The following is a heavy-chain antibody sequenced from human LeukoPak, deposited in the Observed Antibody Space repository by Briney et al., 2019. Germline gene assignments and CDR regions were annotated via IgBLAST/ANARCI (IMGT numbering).Heavy chain of an antibody. V-gene: IGHV3-48*03. CDR3: ARDGSSSRHDAFDI. Sequence: GGALRLSCAASGFTFSSYEMNWVGQALRKGLEGVSYISSSGSTIYYTHSVQGRFTISRDYAKNSLYLQMNSLRAADTAVYYCARDGSSSRHDAFDIWGQGTMVTVSS. D-gene: IGHD6-6*01. J-gene: IGHJ3*02. CDR2: ISSSGSTI. CDR1: GFTFSSYE.